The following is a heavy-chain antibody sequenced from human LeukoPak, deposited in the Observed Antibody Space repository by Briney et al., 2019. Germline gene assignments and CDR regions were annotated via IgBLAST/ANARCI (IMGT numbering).Heavy chain of an antibody. Sequence: SETLSLTCTVSGGSISSYYWSWIRQPPGKGLEWIGYIYYSGSTNYNPSPKSRVTISVDTSKNQFSLKLSSVTAADTAVYYCARGYAFDAFDIWGQGTMVTVSS. CDR3: ARGYAFDAFDI. CDR2: IYYSGST. J-gene: IGHJ3*02. V-gene: IGHV4-59*01. CDR1: GGSISSYY. D-gene: IGHD5-12*01.